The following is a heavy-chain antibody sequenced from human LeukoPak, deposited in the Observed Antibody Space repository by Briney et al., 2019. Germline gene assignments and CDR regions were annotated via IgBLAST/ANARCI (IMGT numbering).Heavy chain of an antibody. D-gene: IGHD6-13*01. V-gene: IGHV4-34*01. CDR3: ARRDGRRGSSWRKNWFDP. CDR1: GGSFSGYY. CDR2: INHRGST. Sequence: SETLSLTCAVYGGSFSGYYWSWIRQPPGKGLEWIGEINHRGSTNYNPSLKSRVTISVDTFKNQFSLKLSSVTAADTAVYYCARRDGRRGSSWRKNWFDPWGQGTLVTVSS. J-gene: IGHJ5*02.